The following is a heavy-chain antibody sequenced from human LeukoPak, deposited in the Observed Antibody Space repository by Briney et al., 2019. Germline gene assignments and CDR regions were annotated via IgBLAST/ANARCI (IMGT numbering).Heavy chain of an antibody. Sequence: GGSLRLSCAASGFTFSSYSMNWVRQAPGKGLEWVSSISSSSSYIYYADSVKGRFTISRDNAKNSLYLQMNSLRAEDTAVYYCAREVAVSGVFYYYYYYMDVWGKGTTVTISS. V-gene: IGHV3-21*01. D-gene: IGHD3-10*01. CDR3: AREVAVSGVFYYYYYYMDV. CDR1: GFTFSSYS. CDR2: ISSSSSYI. J-gene: IGHJ6*03.